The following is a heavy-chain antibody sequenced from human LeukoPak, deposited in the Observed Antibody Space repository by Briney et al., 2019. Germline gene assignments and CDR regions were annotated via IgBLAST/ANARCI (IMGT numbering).Heavy chain of an antibody. CDR1: GGSFSGYY. J-gene: IGHJ4*02. D-gene: IGHD1-26*01. Sequence: PSETLSLTCAVYGGSFSGYYWSWIRQPPGKGLEWIGEINHSGSTNYNPSLKSRVTISVDTSKNQFSLKLSSVTAADTAVYYCARVSRGWEKPNYFDYWGQGTLVTVSS. CDR3: ARVSRGWEKPNYFDY. CDR2: INHSGST. V-gene: IGHV4-34*01.